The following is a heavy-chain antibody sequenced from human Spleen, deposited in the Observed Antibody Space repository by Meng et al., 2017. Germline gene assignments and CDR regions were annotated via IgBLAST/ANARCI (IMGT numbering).Heavy chain of an antibody. Sequence: GGPLRLSCAASGFTFSEYYMTWIRQAPGKGLEWVSYISSSGSTIYYGDSVKGRFTISRDNAKNSLYLQMNNLRAEDTAVYYCARDLTAYHYYNYGMDVWGQGTTVTVSS. V-gene: IGHV3-11*01. J-gene: IGHJ6*02. CDR1: GFTFSEYY. D-gene: IGHD1-14*01. CDR3: ARDLTAYHYYNYGMDV. CDR2: ISSSGSTI.